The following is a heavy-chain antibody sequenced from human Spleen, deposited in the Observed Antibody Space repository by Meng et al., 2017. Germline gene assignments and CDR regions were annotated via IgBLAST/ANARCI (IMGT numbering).Heavy chain of an antibody. CDR1: GYNFPDYY. V-gene: IGHV1-2*06. D-gene: IGHD3-10*01. J-gene: IGHJ4*02. CDR3: ARGPILVRGVIADY. Sequence: ASVKVSCKPSGYNFPDYYIHWVRRAPGQGLEWMGRINPKSGDTHYAQKFQARVTMTRDTSISTAYMELSRLRSDDTAVYYCARGPILVRGVIADYWGQGTLVTVSS. CDR2: INPKSGDT.